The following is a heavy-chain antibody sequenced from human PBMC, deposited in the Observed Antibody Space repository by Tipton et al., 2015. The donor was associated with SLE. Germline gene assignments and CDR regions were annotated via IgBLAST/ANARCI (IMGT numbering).Heavy chain of an antibody. CDR1: GGSISSHY. CDR2: IYYSGST. CDR3: ARDHRRFLESGFDI. J-gene: IGHJ3*02. V-gene: IGHV4-59*11. D-gene: IGHD3-3*01. Sequence: GLVKPSETLSLTCTVSGGSISSHYWSWIRQPPGKGLEWIGYIYYSGSTNYNPSLKSRVTISVDTSKNQFSLKLSSVTAADTAVYYWARDHRRFLESGFDIWGQGTMVTVSS.